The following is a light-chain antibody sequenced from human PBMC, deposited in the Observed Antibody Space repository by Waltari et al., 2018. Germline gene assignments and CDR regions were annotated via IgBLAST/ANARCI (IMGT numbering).Light chain of an antibody. Sequence: EIVLTQSPRTLSLSPGERATISCRASQSVNQYLAWYQQNPGQPPRLLIYHASTRATGIPDRFSGSGSGTDFSLTISRLEPEDFGVYYCQKYESLPATFGQGTKVEI. CDR2: HAS. V-gene: IGKV3-20*01. CDR3: QKYESLPAT. J-gene: IGKJ1*01. CDR1: QSVNQY.